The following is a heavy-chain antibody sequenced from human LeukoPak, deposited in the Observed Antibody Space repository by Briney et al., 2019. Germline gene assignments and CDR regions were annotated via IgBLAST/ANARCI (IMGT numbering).Heavy chain of an antibody. CDR2: ISYDESNE. CDR1: GFTFSSYG. J-gene: IGHJ6*04. Sequence: GGSLRLSCAASGFTFSSYGMHWVRQAAGKGLEWVAVISYDESNEYYADSVKGRFTISRDNSNNTLYLQMNSLRAEDTAVYYCAKVQDYGNYYYGMDVWGKGATVTVSS. D-gene: IGHD4-17*01. V-gene: IGHV3-30*18. CDR3: AKVQDYGNYYYGMDV.